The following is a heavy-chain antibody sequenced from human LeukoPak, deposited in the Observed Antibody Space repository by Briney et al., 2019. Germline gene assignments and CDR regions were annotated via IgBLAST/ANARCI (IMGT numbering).Heavy chain of an antibody. J-gene: IGHJ4*02. CDR3: AREGDYYDSSGYFDY. Sequence: PGRSLRLSCAASGFTFSSYAMHWVRQAPGKGLEWVAVISYDGSNKYYADSVKGRFTISRDNSKNTLYLQMNSLRAEDTAVYYCAREGDYYDSSGYFDYWGQGTLVTVSS. V-gene: IGHV3-30-3*01. D-gene: IGHD3-22*01. CDR2: ISYDGSNK. CDR1: GFTFSSYA.